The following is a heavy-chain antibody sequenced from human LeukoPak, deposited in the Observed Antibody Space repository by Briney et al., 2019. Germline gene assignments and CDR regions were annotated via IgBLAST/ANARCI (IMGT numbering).Heavy chain of an antibody. V-gene: IGHV3-23*01. J-gene: IGHJ4*02. CDR2: ISGSGGST. CDR3: ARARDIVVVVAAKVFDY. CDR1: GFTFSSYA. Sequence: PGGSLRLSCAASGFTFSSYAMSWVRQAPGKGLEWVSAISGSGGSTYYADSVKGRFTISRDNAKNSLYLQMNSLRAEDTAVYYCARARDIVVVVAAKVFDYWGQGTLVTVSS. D-gene: IGHD2-15*01.